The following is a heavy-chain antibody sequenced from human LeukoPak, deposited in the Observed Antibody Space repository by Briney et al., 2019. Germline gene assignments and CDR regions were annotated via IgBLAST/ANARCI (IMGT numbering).Heavy chain of an antibody. J-gene: IGHJ4*02. CDR1: GYTFTGYY. CDR2: INPNSGDT. D-gene: IGHD4-17*01. Sequence: VASVKVSCKASGYTFTGYYMHWVRQAPGQGLEWMGWINPNSGDTNYAQKFQGRVTMTRDTSISTAYMDLSRLTSDDTAVYYCARERCQGRDFDYWGQGTLVTVSS. CDR3: ARERCQGRDFDY. V-gene: IGHV1-2*02.